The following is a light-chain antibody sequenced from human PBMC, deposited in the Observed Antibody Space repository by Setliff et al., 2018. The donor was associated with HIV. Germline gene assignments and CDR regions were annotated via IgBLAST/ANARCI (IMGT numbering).Light chain of an antibody. V-gene: IGKV1-9*01. CDR2: ATS. Sequence: IQLTQSPSFLSASVGDRVTITCRASQGISSYLAWYQQKPGKAPELLIYATSTLQSGVPSRFSGSGSGTEFTLTISSLQPEDFATYYCQQVNSYPLTFGGGTKV. J-gene: IGKJ4*01. CDR3: QQVNSYPLT. CDR1: QGISSY.